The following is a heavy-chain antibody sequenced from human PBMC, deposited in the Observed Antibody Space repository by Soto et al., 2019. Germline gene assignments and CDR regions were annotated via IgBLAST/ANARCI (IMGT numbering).Heavy chain of an antibody. CDR1: GYTFTSHA. D-gene: IGHD3-22*01. CDR2: INAGNGNT. Sequence: ASVKVSCKASGYTFTSHALHWVRQAPGQRLEWMGWINAGNGNTKYSQKFQGRVTITRDTSASTAYMELSSLRSEDTAVYYCAWGAVYGYYSPIDFWGHGTLVTVSS. J-gene: IGHJ4*03. V-gene: IGHV1-3*01. CDR3: AWGAVYGYYSPIDF.